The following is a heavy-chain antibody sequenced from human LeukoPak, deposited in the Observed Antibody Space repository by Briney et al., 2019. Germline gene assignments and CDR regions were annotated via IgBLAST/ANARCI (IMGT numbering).Heavy chain of an antibody. V-gene: IGHV4-34*01. CDR2: INHSGST. D-gene: IGHD2-2*01. CDR1: GGTFSGYY. CDR3: ARVHCSSTSCYRPRGYFDY. J-gene: IGHJ4*02. Sequence: SETLSLTCAVYGGTFSGYYWSWIRQAPGKGLEWIGEINHSGSTNYNPSIKSRVTISVDTSKNQFSLKLSSVTAADTAVYYCARVHCSSTSCYRPRGYFDYWGQGTLVTVSS.